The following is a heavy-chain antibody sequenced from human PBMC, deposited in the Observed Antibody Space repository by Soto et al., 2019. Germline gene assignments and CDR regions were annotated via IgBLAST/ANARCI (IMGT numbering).Heavy chain of an antibody. CDR1: GYFFTTYW. Sequence: GESLKISCKVSGYFFTTYWIGWVRQVPGKGLEWMGIIHPGDSDIRYSPSLQGQVTIVADRSISTAYLQWSSLKASDTAMYYCTRPYCSGGRCYPNYFDYWGQGTLVTVSS. V-gene: IGHV5-51*01. CDR3: TRPYCSGGRCYPNYFDY. CDR2: IHPGDSDI. J-gene: IGHJ4*02. D-gene: IGHD2-15*01.